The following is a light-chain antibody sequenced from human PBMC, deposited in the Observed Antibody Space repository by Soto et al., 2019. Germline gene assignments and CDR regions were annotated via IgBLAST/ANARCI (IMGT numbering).Light chain of an antibody. CDR1: SSDVGGYNY. V-gene: IGLV2-14*01. CDR3: SSYTSSSTWV. J-gene: IGLJ3*02. Sequence: SVLTQPASVSGSPGQSITISCTGTSSDVGGYNYVSWYQQHPGKAPKLMIYEVSNRPSGVSNRFSGSKSGNTASLTVFGLQAEDEADYYCSSYTSSSTWVFGGGTKLTVL. CDR2: EVS.